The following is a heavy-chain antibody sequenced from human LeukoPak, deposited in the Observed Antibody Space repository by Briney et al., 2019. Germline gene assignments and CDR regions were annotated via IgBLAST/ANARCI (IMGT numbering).Heavy chain of an antibody. CDR1: GFTFGDYA. CDR3: TRSPYQLQRYADY. D-gene: IGHD2-2*01. J-gene: IGHJ4*02. V-gene: IGHV3-49*04. CDR2: IRGKAYGGTT. Sequence: PGGSLRPSCTGSGFTFGDYAMSWVRQAPGRGLDWVGFIRGKAYGGTTEYAASVKGRITISRDDSKSIAYLQMNSLKIEDTAVYYCTRSPYQLQRYADYWGQGTLVTVSS.